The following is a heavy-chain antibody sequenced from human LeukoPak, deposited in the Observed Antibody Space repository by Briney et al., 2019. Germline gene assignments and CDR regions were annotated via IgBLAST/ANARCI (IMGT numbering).Heavy chain of an antibody. CDR2: ISSSSYI. Sequence: GGSLILSCAASGFIFSSFEVNWVRQAPGKGLEWVSSISSSSYIYYAASVKGRFTISRDNAKNSLYLQMNSLRVEDMAVYYCARRDGYNSYYYGMDVWGQGTTVTVSS. V-gene: IGHV3-21*01. CDR1: GFIFSSFE. D-gene: IGHD5-24*01. J-gene: IGHJ6*02. CDR3: ARRDGYNSYYYGMDV.